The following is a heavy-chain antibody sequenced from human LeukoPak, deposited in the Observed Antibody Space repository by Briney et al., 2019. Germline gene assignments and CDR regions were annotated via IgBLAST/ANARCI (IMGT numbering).Heavy chain of an antibody. D-gene: IGHD4-17*01. V-gene: IGHV1-18*01. CDR1: GYTLTSYG. CDR2: ISAYNGNT. CDR3: ARGAHAAKRGMTTVAY. J-gene: IGHJ4*02. Sequence: ASVKVSCKASGYTLTSYGISWVRQAPGQGLEWMGWISAYNGNTNYAQKLQGRVTMTRNTSISTAYMELSSLRSEDTAVYYCARGAHAAKRGMTTVAYWGQGTLVTVSS.